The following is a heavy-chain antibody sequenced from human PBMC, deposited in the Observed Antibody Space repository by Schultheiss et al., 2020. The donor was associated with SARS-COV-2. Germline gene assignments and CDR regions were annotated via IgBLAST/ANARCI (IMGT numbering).Heavy chain of an antibody. CDR3: ARHAGGMTDYYYYYMDV. Sequence: SETLSLTCTVSGGSISSYYWSWIRQPPGKGLEWIGYIYYSGSTYYNPSLKSRVTISVDTSKNQFSLKLSSVTAADTAVYYCARHAGGMTDYYYYYMDVWGKGTTVTVSS. CDR2: IYYSGST. J-gene: IGHJ6*03. D-gene: IGHD2-21*02. CDR1: GGSISSYY. V-gene: IGHV4-59*08.